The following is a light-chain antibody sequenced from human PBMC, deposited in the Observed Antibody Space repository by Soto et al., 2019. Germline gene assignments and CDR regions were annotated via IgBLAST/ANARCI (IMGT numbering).Light chain of an antibody. CDR2: AAS. V-gene: IGKV1-39*01. CDR3: QQSYSTPRT. Sequence: DIQMTQSPSSLSASVEDRVIITCRASQSISNHLNWYQQKPGKAPKLLIHAASTLQSGVPSRFSGSGSGTDFTLTINSLQPEDFATYYCQQSYSTPRTFGQGTKVDI. J-gene: IGKJ1*01. CDR1: QSISNH.